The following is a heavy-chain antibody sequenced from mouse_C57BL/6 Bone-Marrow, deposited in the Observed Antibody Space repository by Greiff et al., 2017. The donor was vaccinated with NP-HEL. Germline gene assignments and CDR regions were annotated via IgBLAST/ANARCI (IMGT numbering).Heavy chain of an antibody. V-gene: IGHV3-1*01. J-gene: IGHJ2*01. CDR2: ISYSGST. Sequence: EVQRVESGPGMVKPSQSLSLTCTVTGYSITSGYDWHWIRHFPGNKLEWMGYISYSGSTNYNPSLKSRISITHDTSKNHFFLKLNSVTTEDTATDYCARGTTVVAPFDYWGQGTTLTVSS. D-gene: IGHD1-1*01. CDR1: GYSITSGYD. CDR3: ARGTTVVAPFDY.